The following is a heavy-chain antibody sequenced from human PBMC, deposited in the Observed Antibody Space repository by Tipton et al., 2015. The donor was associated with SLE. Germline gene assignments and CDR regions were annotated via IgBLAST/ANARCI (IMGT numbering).Heavy chain of an antibody. CDR1: GGSFSGYY. J-gene: IGHJ6*02. D-gene: IGHD6-13*01. Sequence: LRLSCAVYGGSFSGYYWNWIRQPPGKGLEWIGEINHSGGTNYNPSLKSRVTVSVDTSKNQFSLKVSSVTAADTAVYYCAGLYSSSWLPFGYYYYGMYVWGQGTTVTVSS. CDR3: AGLYSSSWLPFGYYYYGMYV. V-gene: IGHV4-34*01. CDR2: INHSGGT.